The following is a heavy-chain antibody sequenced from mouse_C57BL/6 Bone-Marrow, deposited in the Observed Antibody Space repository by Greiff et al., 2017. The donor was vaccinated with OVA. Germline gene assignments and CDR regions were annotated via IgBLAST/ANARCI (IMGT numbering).Heavy chain of an antibody. D-gene: IGHD3-2*02. Sequence: VQLQQSGPELVKPGASVTISCTASGYTFTDYYMNWLKQRHARSLLWFVDINPNNGGTSYNQKFKGKATLTVDKSSSTAYMERRSLTSEDSAVYYCARDSSGNYWGQGTTLTVSS. J-gene: IGHJ2*01. CDR2: INPNNGGT. CDR1: GYTFTDYY. V-gene: IGHV1-26*01. CDR3: ARDSSGNY.